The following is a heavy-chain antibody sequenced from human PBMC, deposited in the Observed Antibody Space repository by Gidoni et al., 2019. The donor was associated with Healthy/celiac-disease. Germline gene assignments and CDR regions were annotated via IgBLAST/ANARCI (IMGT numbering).Heavy chain of an antibody. CDR1: GFTFSDHY. V-gene: IGHV3-72*01. CDR2: TRNKANSYTT. J-gene: IGHJ4*02. Sequence: EVQLVESGGGLVQPGGSLRLSCAASGFTFSDHYMDWVRQAPGKGLEWVGRTRNKANSYTTEYAASVKGRFTISRDDSKNSLYLQMNSLKTEDTAVYYCARERGTVTTRVTKGYYFDYWGQGTLVTVSS. CDR3: ARERGTVTTRVTKGYYFDY. D-gene: IGHD4-17*01.